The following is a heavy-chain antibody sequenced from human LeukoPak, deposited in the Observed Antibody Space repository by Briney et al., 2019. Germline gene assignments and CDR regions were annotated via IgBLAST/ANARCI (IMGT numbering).Heavy chain of an antibody. CDR1: GFTFSSYG. CDR2: ISGSGSST. J-gene: IGHJ4*02. V-gene: IGHV3-23*01. Sequence: GGSLRLSCAASGFTFSSYGMGWVRQAPGKGLEWVSAISGSGSSTYYADSVQGRFTISRDNSKNTLYLQMNSLRAEDTAIYYCATPRLLLDYWGQGTLVTVSS. CDR3: ATPRLLLDY. D-gene: IGHD2-15*01.